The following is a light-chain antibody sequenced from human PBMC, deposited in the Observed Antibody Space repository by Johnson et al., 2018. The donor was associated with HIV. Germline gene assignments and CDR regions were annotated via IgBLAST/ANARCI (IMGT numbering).Light chain of an antibody. CDR3: GTWDSSLSAYV. CDR2: DNN. Sequence: QSVLTQPPSVSAAPGQKVTISCSGSSSNIGNNYVSWYQQLPGTAPKLLIYDNNQRPSGIPDRFSGSKSGTSATLGITGLQTGDEADYYCGTWDSSLSAYVVGTVTKVTVL. J-gene: IGLJ1*01. CDR1: SSNIGNNY. V-gene: IGLV1-51*01.